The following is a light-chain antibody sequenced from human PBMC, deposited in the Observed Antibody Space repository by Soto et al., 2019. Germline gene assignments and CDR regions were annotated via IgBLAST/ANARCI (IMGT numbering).Light chain of an antibody. Sequence: QSVLTQPPSVSAAAGQKVTVSCSGSRSNIGKNYVSWYQQLPGTAPKLLIYDNNKRPSGIPDRFSGSKSGTSATLGITGLQTGDEADYYCGTWDSSLSAVVFGGGTQLTVL. J-gene: IGLJ2*01. V-gene: IGLV1-51*01. CDR1: RSNIGKNY. CDR3: GTWDSSLSAVV. CDR2: DNN.